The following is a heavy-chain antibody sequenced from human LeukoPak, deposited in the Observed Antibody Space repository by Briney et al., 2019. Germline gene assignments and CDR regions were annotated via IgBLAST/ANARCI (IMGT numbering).Heavy chain of an antibody. CDR2: INPNSGGT. D-gene: IGHD6-13*01. CDR3: ARGGSSWYYFDY. CDR1: EYSFTGYY. J-gene: IGHJ4*02. V-gene: IGHV1-2*06. Sequence: ASVKVSCKASEYSFTGYYMHWVRQAPGQGHEWMGRINPNSGGTNYAQKFQGRVTMTRDTSVSKAYMGLSRLRSDDTAVYYCARGGSSWYYFDYWGQGTLVTVFS.